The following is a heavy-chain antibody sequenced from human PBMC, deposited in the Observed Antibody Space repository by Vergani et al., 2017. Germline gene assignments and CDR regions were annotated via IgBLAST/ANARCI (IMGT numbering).Heavy chain of an antibody. Sequence: QLQLQESGPGLVKPSATLSLTCSVSGASIRSSNYYCGWIRQPPGKGLEWIASTYYSGSTYYNPSLKSRVTISVDKSKNQFSLKLCSVTAADTAVYFCAGHSTVEWLVKLGWIDPWGQGILVTVSS. D-gene: IGHD6-19*01. CDR1: GASIRSSNYY. CDR2: TYYSGST. CDR3: AGHSTVEWLVKLGWIDP. J-gene: IGHJ5*02. V-gene: IGHV4-39*01.